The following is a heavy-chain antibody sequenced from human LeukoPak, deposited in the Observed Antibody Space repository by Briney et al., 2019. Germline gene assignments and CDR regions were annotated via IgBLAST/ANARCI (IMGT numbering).Heavy chain of an antibody. Sequence: PSETLSLTCTVSGGSISSYYWSWIRQPPGKGLEWIGYIYYSGSTNYNPSLKSRVTISVDTSKNQFSLKLSSVTAADTAVYYCARGKPNDYGDYNDAFDIWGQGTMVTVSS. CDR3: ARGKPNDYGDYNDAFDI. CDR1: GGSISSYY. CDR2: IYYSGST. J-gene: IGHJ3*02. D-gene: IGHD4-17*01. V-gene: IGHV4-59*01.